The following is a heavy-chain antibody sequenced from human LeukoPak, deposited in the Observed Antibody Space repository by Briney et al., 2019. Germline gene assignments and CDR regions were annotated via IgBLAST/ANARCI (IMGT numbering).Heavy chain of an antibody. Sequence: ASVKVSCKASGGTFSSYAISRVRQAPGQGLEWMGRIIPILGIANYAQKFQGRVTITADKSTSTAYMELSSLRSEDTAVYYCARGVLVGGDFDYWGQGTLVTVSS. CDR2: IIPILGIA. CDR1: GGTFSSYA. V-gene: IGHV1-69*04. D-gene: IGHD1-26*01. CDR3: ARGVLVGGDFDY. J-gene: IGHJ4*02.